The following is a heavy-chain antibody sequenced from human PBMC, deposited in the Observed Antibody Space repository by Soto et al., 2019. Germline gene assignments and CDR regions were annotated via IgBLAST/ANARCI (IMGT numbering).Heavy chain of an antibody. CDR2: MNPNSGNT. Sequence: QVQLVQSGAEVRKPGASVKVSCKVSGYTFTSYDINWVRQATGQGLEWMGWMNPNSGNTGFAQKFQGRVTMTMNTSVGTAYMELSSLRSDDTAVYCCAADGLLWFGAFWGQGTLVTVSS. D-gene: IGHD3-10*01. CDR1: GYTFTSYD. V-gene: IGHV1-8*01. J-gene: IGHJ4*02. CDR3: AADGLLWFGAF.